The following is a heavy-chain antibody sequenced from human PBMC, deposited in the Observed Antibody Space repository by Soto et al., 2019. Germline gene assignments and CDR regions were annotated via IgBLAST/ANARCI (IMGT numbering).Heavy chain of an antibody. V-gene: IGHV3-30-3*01. Sequence: QVQLVESGGGVVQPGRSLRLSCAASGFTFSSYAMHWVRQAPGKGLEWVAVISYDGSNKYYADSVKGRFTISRDNSKNTLYLQMNSLRAEDTAVYYCARVALGQLERQYYFDYWGQGTLVTVSS. CDR2: ISYDGSNK. CDR1: GFTFSSYA. J-gene: IGHJ4*02. D-gene: IGHD1-1*01. CDR3: ARVALGQLERQYYFDY.